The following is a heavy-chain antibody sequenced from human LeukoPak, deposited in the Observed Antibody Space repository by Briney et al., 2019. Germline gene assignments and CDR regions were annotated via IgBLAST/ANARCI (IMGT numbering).Heavy chain of an antibody. CDR1: GFTFSSYW. J-gene: IGHJ4*02. Sequence: GGSLRLSCAASGFTFSSYWMSWVRKAPGKGLEWVANIKQDGSEKYYVDSVKGRFTISRDNAKNSLYLQMNSLRAEDTAVYYCARDQSPSPYDFWSGYYIDYWGQGTLVTVSS. D-gene: IGHD3-3*01. V-gene: IGHV3-7*01. CDR2: IKQDGSEK. CDR3: ARDQSPSPYDFWSGYYIDY.